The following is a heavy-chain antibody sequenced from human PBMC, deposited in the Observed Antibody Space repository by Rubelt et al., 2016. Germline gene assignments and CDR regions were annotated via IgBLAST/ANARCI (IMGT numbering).Heavy chain of an antibody. CDR3: AREGHDYGDLKYPH. J-gene: IGHJ1*01. V-gene: IGHV3-11*04. D-gene: IGHD4-17*01. Sequence: GKGLEWVSYISSSGSTIYYADSAKGRFTISRDNAKNSLYLQMNSLRAEDTAVYYCAREGHDYGDLKYPHWGQGTLVTVSS. CDR2: ISSSGSTI.